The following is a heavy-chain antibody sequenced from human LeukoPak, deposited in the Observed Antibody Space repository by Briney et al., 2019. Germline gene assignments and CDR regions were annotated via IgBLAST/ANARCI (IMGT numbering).Heavy chain of an antibody. V-gene: IGHV3-21*01. CDR1: GFTFSSYS. CDR3: ARPRLVDDRYYYGMDV. CDR2: ISSSSSYI. Sequence: GGSLRLSCAASGFTFSSYSMNWVRQAPGKGLEWVSSISSSSSYIYYADSVKGRFTISRDNAKNSLYPQMNSLRAEDTAVYYCARPRLVDDRYYYGMDVWGQGTTVTVSS. D-gene: IGHD1-1*01. J-gene: IGHJ6*02.